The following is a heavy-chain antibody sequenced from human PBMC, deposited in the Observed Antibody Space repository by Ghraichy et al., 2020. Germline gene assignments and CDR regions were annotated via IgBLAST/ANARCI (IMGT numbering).Heavy chain of an antibody. CDR2: ISGSGGST. V-gene: IGHV3-23*01. CDR3: ATLAGEYYDFWSGYYRTNWYFHL. CDR1: GFTFSSYA. J-gene: IGHJ2*01. D-gene: IGHD3-3*01. Sequence: GGSLRLSCAASGFTFSSYAMSWVRQAPGKGLEWVSAISGSGGSTYYADSVKGRFTISRDNSKNTLYLQMNSLRAEDTAVYYCATLAGEYYDFWSGYYRTNWYFHLWGRGTLVTVSS.